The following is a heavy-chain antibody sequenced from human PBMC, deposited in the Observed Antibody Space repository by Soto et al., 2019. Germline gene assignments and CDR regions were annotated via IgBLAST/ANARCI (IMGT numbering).Heavy chain of an antibody. D-gene: IGHD6-13*01. CDR2: IIPILGIA. Sequence: ASVKVSCKASGGTFSSYTISWVRQAPGQGLEWMGRIIPILGIANYAQKFQGRVTITADKSTSTAYMELSSLRTEDTAGYYCASGVRNQQLIPYYFDYWGQGTLVTVSS. CDR1: GGTFSSYT. J-gene: IGHJ4*02. CDR3: ASGVRNQQLIPYYFDY. V-gene: IGHV1-69*02.